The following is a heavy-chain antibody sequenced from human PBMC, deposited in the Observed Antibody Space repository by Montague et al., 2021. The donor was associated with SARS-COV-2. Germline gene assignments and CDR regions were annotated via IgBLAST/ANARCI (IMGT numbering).Heavy chain of an antibody. Sequence: SETLSLTCTVSGASITSGNFYWGWIRQPPGKGLEWIGYIYYSGRTNYNPSLKSRVTISVDPSKNQFSLKLSSVTAADTAAYYCARHPGDTISGVVRYPGGFDYWGQGTLVTVSS. D-gene: IGHD3-3*01. CDR1: GASITSGNFY. CDR3: ARHPGDTISGVVRYPGGFDY. CDR2: IYYSGRT. V-gene: IGHV4-61*05. J-gene: IGHJ4*02.